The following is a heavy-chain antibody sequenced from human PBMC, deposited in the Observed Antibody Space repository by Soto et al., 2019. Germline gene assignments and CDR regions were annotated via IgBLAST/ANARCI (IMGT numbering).Heavy chain of an antibody. V-gene: IGHV3-23*01. CDR3: AKDSGYCTNGVCYYFDY. Sequence: GGSLRLSCAASGFTFGGYAMNWVRQAPGKGLEWVSAISGSSGSTYYADSVKGRFTISRDNAKNTLYLQMNSLRAEDTAVYYCAKDSGYCTNGVCYYFDYWGQGTLVTVSS. CDR2: ISGSSGST. CDR1: GFTFGGYA. J-gene: IGHJ4*02. D-gene: IGHD2-8*01.